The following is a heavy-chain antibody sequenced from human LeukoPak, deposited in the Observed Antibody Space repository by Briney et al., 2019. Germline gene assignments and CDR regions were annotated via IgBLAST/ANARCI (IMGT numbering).Heavy chain of an antibody. D-gene: IGHD3-16*01. CDR3: ARDVWGSYEGFDY. V-gene: IGHV1-69*05. Sequence: GASVKVSCKASGGTFSSYAISWVRQAPGQGLEWMGRIIPIFGTTNYAQKFQGRVTITTDESTSTAYMELSSLRSEDTAVYYCARDVWGSYEGFDYWGQGTLVTVSS. J-gene: IGHJ4*02. CDR2: IIPIFGTT. CDR1: GGTFSSYA.